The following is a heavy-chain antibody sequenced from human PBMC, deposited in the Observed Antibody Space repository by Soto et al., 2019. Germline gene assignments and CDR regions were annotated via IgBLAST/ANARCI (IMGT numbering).Heavy chain of an antibody. CDR2: ISGSGNTI. V-gene: IGHV3-23*01. D-gene: IGHD3-3*01. CDR3: LKVGYDTYGYYLRSLDY. J-gene: IGHJ4*02. CDR1: GFTFSTNA. Sequence: PVGSLRLSCAASGFTFSTNAMSWVRQAPGMGLEFVSLISGSGNTIYYADSVKGRFTISRDNSKNTVSLQMNSLRAEDTAVYYCLKVGYDTYGYYLRSLDYWGQGTLVTVSS.